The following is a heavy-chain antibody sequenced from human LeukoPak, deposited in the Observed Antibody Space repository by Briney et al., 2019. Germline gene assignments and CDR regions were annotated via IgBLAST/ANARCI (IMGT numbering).Heavy chain of an antibody. CDR2: ISYDGSNK. CDR1: GFTFSSYA. Sequence: PGGSLRLSCAASGFTFSSYAVHWVRQAPGKGLEWVAVISYDGSNKYYADSVKGRSTISRDNSKNTLYLQMNSLRAEDTAVYYCARAGRWLQLLDYWGQGTLVTVSS. V-gene: IGHV3-30-3*01. D-gene: IGHD5-24*01. CDR3: ARAGRWLQLLDY. J-gene: IGHJ4*02.